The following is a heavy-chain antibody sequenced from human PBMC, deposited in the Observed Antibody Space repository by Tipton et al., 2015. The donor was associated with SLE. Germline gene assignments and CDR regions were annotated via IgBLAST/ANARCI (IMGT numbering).Heavy chain of an antibody. V-gene: IGHV3-49*04. CDR1: GFTFGVYV. D-gene: IGHD3-10*01. CDR3: SRSRGVDY. J-gene: IGHJ4*02. Sequence: SLRLSCTGFGFTFGVYVVSWVRQAPGKGLEWVGSIRSKAYGGTIEYAASVKGRFTISRDDSESIAYLQMDSLKTEDTAVYYCSRSRGVDYWGQGTRVTVSS. CDR2: IRSKAYGGTI.